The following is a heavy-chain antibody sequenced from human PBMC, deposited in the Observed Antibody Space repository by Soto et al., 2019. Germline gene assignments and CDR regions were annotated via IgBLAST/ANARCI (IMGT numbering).Heavy chain of an antibody. CDR1: GGSISSGGYS. V-gene: IGHV4-30-2*03. Sequence: PSETLSLTCAVSGGSISSGGYSWNWIRQPPGKGLEWIGSIYYSGSTYYSPSLKSRVTISVDTSKNQFSLKLSSVTAADTAVYYCARRERAAGTDWWFDPWGQGTLVTVSS. D-gene: IGHD6-13*01. J-gene: IGHJ5*02. CDR3: ARRERAAGTDWWFDP. CDR2: IYYSGST.